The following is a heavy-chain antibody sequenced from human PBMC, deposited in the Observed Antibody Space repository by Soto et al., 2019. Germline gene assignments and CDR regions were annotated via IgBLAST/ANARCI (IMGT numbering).Heavy chain of an antibody. CDR3: ARHTNWNAAFDAFEI. CDR2: IYYSGSS. D-gene: IGHD1-1*01. V-gene: IGHV4-39*01. CDR1: GDSISRSSYY. Sequence: QLQLQESGPGLVKPSETLSLTCTVSGDSISRSSYYWGWIRQPPGMGLEWIGSIYYSGSSYYSPSLKSRVTISVDTSKNQISLKLTSLTAADTAVYYCARHTNWNAAFDAFEIWGQGTMVTVSA. J-gene: IGHJ3*02.